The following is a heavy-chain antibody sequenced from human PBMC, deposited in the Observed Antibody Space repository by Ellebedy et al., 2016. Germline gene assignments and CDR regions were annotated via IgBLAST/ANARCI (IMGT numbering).Heavy chain of an antibody. J-gene: IGHJ6*03. Sequence: GGSLRLSXAASGFTFSSYDMHWVRQATGKGLEWVSAIGTAGDTYYPGSVKGRFTISRENAKNSLYLQMNSLRAGDTAVYYCARGVVPAATYYYYMDVWGKGTTVTVSS. D-gene: IGHD2-2*01. CDR1: GFTFSSYD. V-gene: IGHV3-13*01. CDR3: ARGVVPAATYYYYMDV. CDR2: IGTAGDT.